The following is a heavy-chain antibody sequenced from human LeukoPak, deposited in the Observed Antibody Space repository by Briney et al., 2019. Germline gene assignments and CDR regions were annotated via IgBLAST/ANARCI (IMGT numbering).Heavy chain of an antibody. CDR1: GFSFRTYW. CDR2: IKQDATEI. D-gene: IGHD1-26*01. V-gene: IGHV3-7*01. J-gene: IGHJ5*02. Sequence: PGGSLRLSCAASGFSFRTYWMSWVRQAPWKGLEWVANIKQDATEIYYADSVKGRLTISRDNARKSLFLQMNILRVEDTALYYCARLNWDDGEVSGFDQWGQGILVTVSS. CDR3: ARLNWDDGEVSGFDQ.